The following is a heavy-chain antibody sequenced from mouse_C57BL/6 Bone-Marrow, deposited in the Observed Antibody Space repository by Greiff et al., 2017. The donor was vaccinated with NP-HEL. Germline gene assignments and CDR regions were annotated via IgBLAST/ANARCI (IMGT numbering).Heavy chain of an antibody. J-gene: IGHJ2*01. CDR1: GYTFTSYT. CDR2: INPSSGYT. Sequence: QVQLQQSGAELARPGASVKMSCKASGYTFTSYTMHWVKQRPGQGLEWIGYINPSSGYTKYNQKFKDKATLTADKSSSTAYMQLSSLTSEDSAVYYCARSGPTVVYFDYWGQGTTLTVSS. CDR3: ARSGPTVVYFDY. D-gene: IGHD1-1*01. V-gene: IGHV1-4*01.